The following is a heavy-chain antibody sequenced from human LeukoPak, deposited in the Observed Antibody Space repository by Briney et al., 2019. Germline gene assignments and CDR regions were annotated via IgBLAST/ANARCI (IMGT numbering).Heavy chain of an antibody. Sequence: GASVKVSCNASGYTFTGYYMHWLRQAPGQGLEYLGWINPNGGGTNFPQKFQGRVTLTIDTSVNTGYMEITKLTSDDTAVYYCARIITSTWYNEFDCWGQGTLVAVSS. CDR3: ARIITSTWYNEFDC. J-gene: IGHJ4*02. V-gene: IGHV1-2*02. D-gene: IGHD1-14*01. CDR2: INPNGGGT. CDR1: GYTFTGYY.